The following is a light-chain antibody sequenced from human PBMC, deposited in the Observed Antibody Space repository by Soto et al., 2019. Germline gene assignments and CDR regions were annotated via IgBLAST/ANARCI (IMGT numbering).Light chain of an antibody. CDR1: XSXXXX. Sequence: ETVLTQSPATFSVSPGERATLSCRAXXSXXXXXAWYQQRPGQPPRLLIYGASTRATGVPARFSGSGSGTXFXXXXXXXXXXXFALYYCQXXNKWPLFTFGPGTKVDIK. CDR2: GAS. V-gene: IGKV3-15*01. J-gene: IGKJ3*01. CDR3: QXXNKWPLFT.